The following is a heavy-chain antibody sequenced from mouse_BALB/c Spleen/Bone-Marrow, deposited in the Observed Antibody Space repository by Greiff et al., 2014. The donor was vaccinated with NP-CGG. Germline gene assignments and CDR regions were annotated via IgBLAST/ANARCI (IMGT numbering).Heavy chain of an antibody. Sequence: VHLVESGPELVKPGASVRISCKASGYTFTNYYIHWVKQRPGQGLEWIGWIYPVNVHANFNEKFRGKATLTADKSSSTAYMQLSSLTSEDSAVYFCARWLLPYYAMDYWGQGTSVTVSS. CDR2: IYPVNVHA. J-gene: IGHJ4*01. CDR1: GYTFTNYY. CDR3: ARWLLPYYAMDY. V-gene: IGHV1S56*01. D-gene: IGHD2-3*01.